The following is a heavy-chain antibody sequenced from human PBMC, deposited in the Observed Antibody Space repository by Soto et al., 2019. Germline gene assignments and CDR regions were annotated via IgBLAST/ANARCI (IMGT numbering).Heavy chain of an antibody. Sequence: QVQLQESGPGLVKPSQTLSLTCTVSGGSISSGDYYWIWIRQPPGKGLEWIGYIYYSGSTYYNPSLKSRVTISVDTTKNQFSLKLSSVTAADTAVYYCARGGLRGYNKGYYFDYWGQGTLVTVSS. J-gene: IGHJ4*02. D-gene: IGHD5-12*01. V-gene: IGHV4-30-4*01. CDR2: IYYSGST. CDR1: GGSISSGDYY. CDR3: ARGGLRGYNKGYYFDY.